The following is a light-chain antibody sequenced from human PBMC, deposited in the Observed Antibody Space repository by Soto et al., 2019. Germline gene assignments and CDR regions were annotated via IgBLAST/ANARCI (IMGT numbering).Light chain of an antibody. V-gene: IGLV2-14*01. J-gene: IGLJ1*01. CDR3: FSSTTTSTHD. Sequence: QSALTQPASLSGSPGQSITISCTGTSSDIGAYDYVSWFQQHPGKAPKLMISEVNNRPSGVSNRFSGSKSGNTAYLTLSGLQGEDEAEYFCFSSTTTSTHDSGTGTKVTVL. CDR1: SSDIGAYDY. CDR2: EVN.